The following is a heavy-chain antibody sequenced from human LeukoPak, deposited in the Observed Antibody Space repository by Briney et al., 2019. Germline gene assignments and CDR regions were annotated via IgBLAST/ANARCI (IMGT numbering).Heavy chain of an antibody. CDR2: IYPGDSDT. D-gene: IGHD7-27*01. Sequence: GESLKISCKGSGYNFTSYWVGWVRQMPGKGLEWMGIIYPGDSDTRYSPSFQGQVTISADKSISTAYMELSRLRSDDTAVYYCARVDHNAQLGTYYFDYWGQGTLVTVSS. CDR3: ARVDHNAQLGTYYFDY. V-gene: IGHV5-51*01. J-gene: IGHJ4*02. CDR1: GYNFTSYW.